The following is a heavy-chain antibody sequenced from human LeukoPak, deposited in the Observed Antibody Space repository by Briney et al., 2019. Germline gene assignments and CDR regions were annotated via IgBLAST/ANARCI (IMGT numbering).Heavy chain of an antibody. CDR1: GGSISSHY. D-gene: IGHD5-18*01. CDR2: IYYSGST. V-gene: IGHV4-59*08. CDR3: ASKDTAMGYFDY. J-gene: IGHJ4*02. Sequence: SETLSLTCTVSGGSISSHYWSWIRQPPGKGLEWIGYIYYSGSTNYNPSLKSRVTISVDTSKNQFSLKLSSVTAADTAVYYCASKDTAMGYFDYWGQGTLVTVSS.